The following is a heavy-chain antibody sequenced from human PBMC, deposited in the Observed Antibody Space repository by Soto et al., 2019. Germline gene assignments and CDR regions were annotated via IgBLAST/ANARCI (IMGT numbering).Heavy chain of an antibody. Sequence: PSETLSLTCTVSGGSISAYYWSWIRQPPGKGLEWIGYIYYRGNTNYNPSFKSRVTISVDTSKNQFSLRLSSVTAADTAVYYCARHPGYYDVLTGYSTYYFDSWGQGTLVTVS. V-gene: IGHV4-59*08. D-gene: IGHD3-9*01. CDR2: IYYRGNT. J-gene: IGHJ4*02. CDR1: GGSISAYY. CDR3: ARHPGYYDVLTGYSTYYFDS.